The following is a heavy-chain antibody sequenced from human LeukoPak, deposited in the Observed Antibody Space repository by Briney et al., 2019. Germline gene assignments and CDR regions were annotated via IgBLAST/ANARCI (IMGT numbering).Heavy chain of an antibody. D-gene: IGHD6-19*01. V-gene: IGHV3-30*01. CDR3: ARALSTSGSVFY. J-gene: IGHJ4*02. Sequence: GGSLRLSCAASGFTFSSYAMYWVRQAPGKGLEWVAVISYDGSNKYYADSVKGRFTISRDKSNNTPYLQMNSLRAEDTAVYYCARALSTSGSVFYWGQGTLVTVSS. CDR1: GFTFSSYA. CDR2: ISYDGSNK.